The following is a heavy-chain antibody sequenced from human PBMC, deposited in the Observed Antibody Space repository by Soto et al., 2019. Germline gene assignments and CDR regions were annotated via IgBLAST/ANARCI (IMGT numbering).Heavy chain of an antibody. V-gene: IGHV3-23*01. CDR2: ISGSGGST. D-gene: IGHD1-7*01. J-gene: IGHJ4*02. Sequence: EVQLLESGGGLVQPGGSLRLSCAASGFTFSSYAMSWVRQAPGKGLEWVSAISGSGGSTYYADSVKGRFTISRDTSKHTLYLQMNSLSAEDTAVYDCAKGHWNYVGYFDYWGQGTLVTVSS. CDR3: AKGHWNYVGYFDY. CDR1: GFTFSSYA.